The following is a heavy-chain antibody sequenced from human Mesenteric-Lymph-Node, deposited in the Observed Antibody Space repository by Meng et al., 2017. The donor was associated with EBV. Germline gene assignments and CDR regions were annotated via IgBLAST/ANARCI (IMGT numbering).Heavy chain of an antibody. CDR3: ARNSDCSTTSCFVSWFDP. V-gene: IGHV4-30-4*01. Sequence: QVQRQGSGPGLGEASPTLSLSCAVSGDSITSGAVFWSWIRQPPRKGLEWIGSVHYSGNTNYNPALKNRVTISVDTSSNQIYLSLTSVTVADTASYYCARNSDCSTTSCFVSWFDPWGQGTLVTVSS. D-gene: IGHD2-2*01. CDR1: GDSITSGAVF. J-gene: IGHJ5*02. CDR2: VHYSGNT.